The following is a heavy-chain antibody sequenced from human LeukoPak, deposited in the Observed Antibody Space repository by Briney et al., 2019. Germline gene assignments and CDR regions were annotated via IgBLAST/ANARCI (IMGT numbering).Heavy chain of an antibody. D-gene: IGHD3-10*01. CDR3: ARYYYGSGSYSPGYFDY. J-gene: IGHJ4*02. CDR2: IYYSGST. Sequence: SQTLSLTCTVSGGSISSGDYYWSWIRQPPGKGLEWIGYIYYSGSTYYNPSLKSRVTISVDTSKNQFSLKLSSVSAADTAVYYCARYYYGSGSYSPGYFDYWGQGTLVTVSS. CDR1: GGSISSGDYY. V-gene: IGHV4-30-4*08.